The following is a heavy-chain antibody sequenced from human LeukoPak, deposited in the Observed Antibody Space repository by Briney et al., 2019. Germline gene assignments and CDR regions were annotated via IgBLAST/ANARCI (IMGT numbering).Heavy chain of an antibody. CDR2: IYYSGST. CDR1: GGSFSGYY. D-gene: IGHD3-9*01. CDR3: ARLTGYSSESWFDP. J-gene: IGHJ5*02. V-gene: IGHV4-59*01. Sequence: SETLSLTCAVYGGSFSGYYWSWIRQPPGKGLEWIGYIYYSGSTNYNPSLKSRVTISVDRSKNQFSLRLSSVSAADTAVYYCARLTGYSSESWFDPWGQGILVTVSS.